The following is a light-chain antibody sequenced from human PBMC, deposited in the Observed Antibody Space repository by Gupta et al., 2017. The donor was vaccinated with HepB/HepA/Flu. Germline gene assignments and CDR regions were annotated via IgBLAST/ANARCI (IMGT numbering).Light chain of an antibody. Sequence: EIVLTQSPGTLSLSPGKRATLSCRASLSVSSNYLAWYQQEPGRAPRLLIFGASRRATGIPDRFSGSGSGTDFTLTINRLEPEDFAVYYCQQYGSLPTTFGPGTKVDIK. CDR1: LSVSSNY. V-gene: IGKV3-20*01. J-gene: IGKJ3*01. CDR2: GAS. CDR3: QQYGSLPTT.